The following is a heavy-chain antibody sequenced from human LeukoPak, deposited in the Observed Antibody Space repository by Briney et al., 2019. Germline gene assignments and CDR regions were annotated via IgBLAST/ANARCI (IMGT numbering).Heavy chain of an antibody. CDR3: VRGGAGATASDVFDI. CDR1: GFTFSSYA. Sequence: PGGSLRLSCAASGFTFSSYAMSWVRQAPRKGLEWVSTISGSGASTYYADSVKGRFTISRDNAKNSLFLQMNSLRVEDTAIYYCVRGGAGATASDVFDIWGQGTMVTVSS. J-gene: IGHJ3*02. CDR2: ISGSGAST. D-gene: IGHD5-12*01. V-gene: IGHV3-23*01.